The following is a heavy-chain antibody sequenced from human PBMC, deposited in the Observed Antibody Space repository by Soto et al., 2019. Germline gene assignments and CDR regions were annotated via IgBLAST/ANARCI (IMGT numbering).Heavy chain of an antibody. CDR2: INTNTGDT. V-gene: IGHV1-2*02. D-gene: IGHD6-19*01. CDR3: ARVETWLDPRRGNFDN. J-gene: IGHJ4*02. CDR1: GYTFTTYY. Sequence: QVQLVQSGAEVKQPGASVKVSCKASGYTFTTYYLHWERQAPGQGLEWMGSINTNTGDTNYAQKFQGRVTMTRDTSITTACMELSRLTSDDTAVYDCARVETWLDPRRGNFDNWGQGTLVTVSS.